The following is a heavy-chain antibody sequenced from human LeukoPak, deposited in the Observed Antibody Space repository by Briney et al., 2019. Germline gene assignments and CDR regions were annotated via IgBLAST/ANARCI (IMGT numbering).Heavy chain of an antibody. CDR1: GFTFSSYS. CDR3: AKVGGYSYGPFDY. CDR2: IHYDGSNK. Sequence: GGSLRLSCAASGFTFSSYSMHWVRQAPGKGLEWVAFIHYDGSNKYYADSVKGRFTMSRDNSQNTLYLQMNSLRVEDTAVYYCAKVGGYSYGPFDYWGQGTLVTVSS. V-gene: IGHV3-30*02. J-gene: IGHJ4*02. D-gene: IGHD5-18*01.